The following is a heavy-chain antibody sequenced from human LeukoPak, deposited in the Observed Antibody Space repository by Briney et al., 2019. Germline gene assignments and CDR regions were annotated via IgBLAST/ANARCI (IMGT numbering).Heavy chain of an antibody. CDR1: GYSISSGYY. J-gene: IGHJ4*02. CDR2: IYHSGST. V-gene: IGHV4-38-2*01. CDR3: ARYNYYGSGSYMRY. Sequence: SETLSLTCAVSGYSISSGYYWGWIRQPPGKGLEWIGSIYHSGSTYYNPSLKSRVTISVDTFKNQFPLKLSSVTAADTAVYYCARYNYYGSGSYMRYWGQGTLVTVSS. D-gene: IGHD3-10*01.